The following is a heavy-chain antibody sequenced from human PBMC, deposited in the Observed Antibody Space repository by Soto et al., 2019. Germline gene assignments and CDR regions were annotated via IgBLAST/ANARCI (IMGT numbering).Heavy chain of an antibody. Sequence: EVQLVQSGAEVKKPGESLRISCKGSGYSFTSYWISWVRQMPGKGLEWMGRLDPSDSYTNYSPSFHGHVTISADKSTSTAYLQWSSLKASDTAMYYCARLAMATRRGYYGMDVWGQGTTVTVSS. D-gene: IGHD5-12*01. CDR1: GYSFTSYW. CDR2: LDPSDSYT. J-gene: IGHJ6*02. CDR3: ARLAMATRRGYYGMDV. V-gene: IGHV5-10-1*01.